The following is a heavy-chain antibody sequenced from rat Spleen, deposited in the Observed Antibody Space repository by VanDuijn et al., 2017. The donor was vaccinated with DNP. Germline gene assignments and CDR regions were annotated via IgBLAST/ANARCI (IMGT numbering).Heavy chain of an antibody. J-gene: IGHJ2*01. CDR1: GFSLTDYS. D-gene: IGHD1-12*02. V-gene: IGHV2-19*01. Sequence: QVQLKESGPGLVQPSQTLSLTCTVSGFSLTDYSVHWVRQPPGKGLEWMGRIRSGGSTDYNSALKSRLSISRDTSKSQVFLKMNSLQTEDTAIYFCTRGWSEDYWGQGVMVTVSS. CDR2: IRSGGST. CDR3: TRGWSEDY.